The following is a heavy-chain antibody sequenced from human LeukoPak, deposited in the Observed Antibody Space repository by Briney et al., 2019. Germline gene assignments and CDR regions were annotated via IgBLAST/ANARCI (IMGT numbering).Heavy chain of an antibody. V-gene: IGHV3-30*18. D-gene: IGHD2-2*01. J-gene: IGHJ3*02. CDR2: ISYDGSNK. Sequence: GGSLRLSCAASGFTFSSYGMHWVRQAPGKGLEWVAVISYDGSNKYYADSVKGRFTISRDNSKNTLYLQMNSLRAEDTAVYYCAKQWGKYCSSTSCPGAFDIWGQGTMVTVSS. CDR3: AKQWGKYCSSTSCPGAFDI. CDR1: GFTFSSYG.